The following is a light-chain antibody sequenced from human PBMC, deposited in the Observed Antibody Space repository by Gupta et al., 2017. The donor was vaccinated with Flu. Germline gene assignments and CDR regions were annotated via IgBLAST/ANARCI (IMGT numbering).Light chain of an antibody. Sequence: IYNDNQRPSGVPDRFSGSKSGTSASLAIGGLQSEAEADYYCAAWDDSLTALSADGSLTGLWVFGGGTKLSVL. CDR2: NDN. J-gene: IGLJ3*02. CDR3: AAWDDSLTALSADGSLTGLWV. V-gene: IGLV1-44*01.